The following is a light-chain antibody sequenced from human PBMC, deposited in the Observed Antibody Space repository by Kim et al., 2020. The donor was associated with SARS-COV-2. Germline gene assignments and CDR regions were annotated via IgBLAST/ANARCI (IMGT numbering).Light chain of an antibody. CDR3: NSRDSSGNHWV. V-gene: IGLV3-19*01. CDR2: GKN. CDR1: SLRNYY. J-gene: IGLJ3*02. Sequence: SSELTQDPAVSVALGQTVRITCQGDSLRNYYASWHQQKPGQAPVLVIYGKNYRPSGIPDRFSGSSSGNTASLTITGAQAEDEADYYCNSRDSSGNHWVFG.